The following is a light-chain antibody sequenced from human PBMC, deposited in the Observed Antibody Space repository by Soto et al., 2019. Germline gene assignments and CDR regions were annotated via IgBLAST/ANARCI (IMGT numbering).Light chain of an antibody. CDR3: QQYDYPPL. J-gene: IGKJ3*01. CDR2: GAF. Sequence: DIQMTQSPSSLSASVGDRVTIACQASQDIGNFLNWYQHKPGKAPKLVIYGAFNLEAGVPSRFSGGGSGTDFTFTISRLQPEDVANYYCQQYDYPPLFGPGTKVDLK. CDR1: QDIGNF. V-gene: IGKV1-33*01.